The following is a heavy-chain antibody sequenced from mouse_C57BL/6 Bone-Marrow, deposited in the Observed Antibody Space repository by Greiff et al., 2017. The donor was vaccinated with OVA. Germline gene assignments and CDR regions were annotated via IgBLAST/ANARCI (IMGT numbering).Heavy chain of an antibody. V-gene: IGHV5-12*01. CDR3: ARPSNNAYFDV. Sequence: DVKLVESGGGLVQPGGSLKLSCAASGFTFSDYYMYWVRQTPEKRLEWVAYLSNGGGSTYYPDTVKGRFTISRDNAKNTLYLQRSRLKAEDTAMYYCARPSNNAYFDVWGTGTTVTVSS. J-gene: IGHJ1*03. CDR1: GFTFSDYY. CDR2: LSNGGGST. D-gene: IGHD2-5*01.